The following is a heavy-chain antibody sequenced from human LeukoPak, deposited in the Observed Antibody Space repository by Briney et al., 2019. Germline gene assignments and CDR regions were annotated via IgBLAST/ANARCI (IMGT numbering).Heavy chain of an antibody. CDR2: IYYSGST. CDR1: GGSISSYY. CDR3: ARVARGYSYGLDNY. J-gene: IGHJ4*02. D-gene: IGHD5-18*01. V-gene: IGHV4-59*01. Sequence: SETLSLTCTVSGGSISSYYWSWIRQPPGKGLEWIGYIYYSGSTNYNPSLKSRVTISVDTSKNQFSLKLSSVSAADTAVYYCARVARGYSYGLDNYWGQGTLVTVSS.